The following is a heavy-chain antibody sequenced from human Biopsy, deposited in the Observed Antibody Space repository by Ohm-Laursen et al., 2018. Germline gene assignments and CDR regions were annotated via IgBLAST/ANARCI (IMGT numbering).Heavy chain of an antibody. D-gene: IGHD3-3*01. CDR2: IVPILGHL. J-gene: IGHJ4*02. Sequence: ASVKVSCKASGGPSSNYAFSWVRQAPGQGLEWVGRIVPILGHLNYAQRFQGRVSITADKSTTYVYMELSSLTSGDTAAYYCAADADGYYTEFDYWGPGTLVTVSS. V-gene: IGHV1-69*04. CDR3: AADADGYYTEFDY. CDR1: GGPSSNYA.